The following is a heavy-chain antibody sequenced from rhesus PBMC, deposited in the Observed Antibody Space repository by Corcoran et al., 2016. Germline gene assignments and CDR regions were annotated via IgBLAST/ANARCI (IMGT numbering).Heavy chain of an antibody. Sequence: QLQLQESGPGLVKPSETLSLTCAVSCYSFSSGYGWSWIRQPPGKGMAWIGYITYEWSTSYSPTLKSRVTISRGTSKNQFSLKLSSVTAADTAEYYCASISGYSGSWNYYYWGQGVLVTVTS. D-gene: IGHD6-25*01. CDR2: ITYEWST. CDR1: CYSFSSGYG. CDR3: ASISGYSGSWNYYY. V-gene: IGHV4-122*02. J-gene: IGHJ4*01.